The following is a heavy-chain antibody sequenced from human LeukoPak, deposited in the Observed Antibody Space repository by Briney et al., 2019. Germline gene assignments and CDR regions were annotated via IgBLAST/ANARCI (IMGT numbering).Heavy chain of an antibody. CDR3: ARSYSSSWYDY. Sequence: SQTLSLTCNGSGGSISNGSYYWSWIRQPAGQGLEWIGRIYTSGSTNYNPSLKTRVTISVDTSKNQFSLKLSSVTAADTAVYYCARSYSSSWYDYWGQGTLVTVSS. V-gene: IGHV4-61*02. D-gene: IGHD6-13*01. CDR1: GGSISNGSYY. J-gene: IGHJ4*02. CDR2: IYTSGST.